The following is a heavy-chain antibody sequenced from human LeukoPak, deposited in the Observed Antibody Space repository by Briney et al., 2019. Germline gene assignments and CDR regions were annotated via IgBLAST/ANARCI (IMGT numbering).Heavy chain of an antibody. J-gene: IGHJ4*02. V-gene: IGHV5-51*01. CDR3: ARPDFHYSYGY. D-gene: IGHD5-18*01. CDR2: IYPGDSTI. CDR1: GYTFTTYW. Sequence: GESLKISCMGSGYTFTTYWIAWVRQMPGKGLEWVGIIYPGDSTITYSPAFQGQVTISADKSISTAYLQWSSLKASDTAMYYCARPDFHYSYGYWGQGTLVTVSS.